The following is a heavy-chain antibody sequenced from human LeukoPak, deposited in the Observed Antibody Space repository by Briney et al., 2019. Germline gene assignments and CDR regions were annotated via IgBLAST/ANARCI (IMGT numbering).Heavy chain of an antibody. Sequence: SETLSLTCTVSGGSISSYYWSWIRQPPGKGLEWIGYIYYSGSTNYNSSLKSQVTISVDTSKNQFSLKLSSVTAADTAVYYCARGEAIDAFDIWGQGTKVTVSS. J-gene: IGHJ3*02. CDR3: ARGEAIDAFDI. CDR2: IYYSGST. CDR1: GGSISSYY. V-gene: IGHV4-59*01.